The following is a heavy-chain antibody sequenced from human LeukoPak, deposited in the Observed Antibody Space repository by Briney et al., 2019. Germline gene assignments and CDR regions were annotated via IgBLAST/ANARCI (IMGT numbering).Heavy chain of an antibody. CDR3: ASQFIAAAEWENRFDP. CDR2: INPNSGGT. J-gene: IGHJ5*02. D-gene: IGHD6-13*01. Sequence: ASVKVSCKASGYTFTGYYMHWVRQAPGQGLELMGRINPNSGGTNYAQKFQGRVTMTRDTSISTAYMELSRLRSDDTAVYYCASQFIAAAEWENRFDPWGQGTLVTVSS. V-gene: IGHV1-2*06. CDR1: GYTFTGYY.